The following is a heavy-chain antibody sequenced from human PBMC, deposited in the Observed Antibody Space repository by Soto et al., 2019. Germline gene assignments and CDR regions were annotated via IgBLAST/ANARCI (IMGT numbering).Heavy chain of an antibody. D-gene: IGHD5-12*01. CDR2: ISGSGGST. J-gene: IGHJ4*02. Sequence: EVQRLESGGGLVQPGGSLRLSCAASGFTFSSYAMSWVRQAPGKGLEWVLAISGSGGSTYYADSVKGRFTISRDNSKNTLYLQMNSLRAEDTAVYYCAKASRDGYNSPDDYWGQGTLVTVSS. CDR1: GFTFSSYA. V-gene: IGHV3-23*01. CDR3: AKASRDGYNSPDDY.